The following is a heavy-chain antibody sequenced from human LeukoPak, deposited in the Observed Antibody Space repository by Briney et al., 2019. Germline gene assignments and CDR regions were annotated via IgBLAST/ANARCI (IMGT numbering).Heavy chain of an antibody. V-gene: IGHV3-23*01. J-gene: IGHJ4*02. Sequence: GGSLRLSCAASGLTFSSYPISWFPQAPGKGREWVSAISGSGGSTYYADSVKGRFTISRDNSKNTLYLQMNSLRAEDTAVYYCAKSRLTYYFDYWGQGTLVTVSS. CDR2: ISGSGGST. CDR1: GLTFSSYP. CDR3: AKSRLTYYFDY.